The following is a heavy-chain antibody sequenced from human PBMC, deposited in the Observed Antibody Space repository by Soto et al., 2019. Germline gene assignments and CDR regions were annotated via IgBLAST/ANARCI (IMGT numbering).Heavy chain of an antibody. CDR3: ARDRCSGGSCQGSWFDP. CDR1: GGSISSGGYY. J-gene: IGHJ5*02. Sequence: QVQLQESGPGLVKPSQTLSLTCTVSGGSISSGGYYWSWIRQHPGKGLEWIGYIYYSGSSYYNPSLKSRVTISVDTSKNQFSLKLSSVTAADTAVYYCARDRCSGGSCQGSWFDPWGQGTLVTVSS. D-gene: IGHD2-15*01. CDR2: IYYSGSS. V-gene: IGHV4-31*03.